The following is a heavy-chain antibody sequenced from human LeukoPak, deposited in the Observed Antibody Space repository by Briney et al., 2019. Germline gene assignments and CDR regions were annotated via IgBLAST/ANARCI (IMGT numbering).Heavy chain of an antibody. J-gene: IGHJ4*02. CDR1: GFIFDDYT. CDR3: AKDDVAVAGIDY. D-gene: IGHD6-19*01. Sequence: PGGSLRLSCAASGFIFDDYTMYWVRQAPGKGLEWVSLISWDGGTTYYADSVKGRFTISRDNSKNSLYLQMNSLRTEDTALYYCAKDDVAVAGIDYWGQGTLATVSS. CDR2: ISWDGGTT. V-gene: IGHV3-43*01.